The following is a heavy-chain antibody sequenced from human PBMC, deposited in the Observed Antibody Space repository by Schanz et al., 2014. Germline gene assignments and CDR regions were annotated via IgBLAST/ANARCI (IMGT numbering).Heavy chain of an antibody. CDR3: AKSLESCPGGRCSRGYFDY. J-gene: IGHJ4*02. D-gene: IGHD2-8*02. Sequence: EVQLVQSGGGLVQPGGSLRLSCAASGFTFSSHWMHWVRQDPGKGLVWVARINGDGSRTAYADSVKGRFTISRDNFKGALYLQMSSLRAEDTAVYYCAKSLESCPGGRCSRGYFDYWGQGTLVTVSS. CDR1: GFTFSSHW. CDR2: INGDGSRT. V-gene: IGHV3-74*01.